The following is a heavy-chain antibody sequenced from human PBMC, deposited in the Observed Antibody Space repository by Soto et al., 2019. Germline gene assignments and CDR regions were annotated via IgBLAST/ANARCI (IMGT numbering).Heavy chain of an antibody. D-gene: IGHD3-16*01. CDR1: GYTFTSYG. CDR2: ISAYNGNT. V-gene: IGHV1-18*01. J-gene: IGHJ5*02. CDR3: ARVHVWGVDGSGWYWFDP. Sequence: ASVKVSCKASGYTFTSYGISWVRQAPGQGLEWMGWISAYNGNTNYAQKLQGRVTMTTDTSTSTAYLELRSLRSDDTAVYYCARVHVWGVDGSGWYWFDPWGQGTLVTVSS.